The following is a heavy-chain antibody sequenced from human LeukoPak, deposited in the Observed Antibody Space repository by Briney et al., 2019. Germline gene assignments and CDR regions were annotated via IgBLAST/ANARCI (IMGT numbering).Heavy chain of an antibody. CDR3: ARGVYHYYGSGRVAFDI. Sequence: ASVKVSCKASGYTFTSYAMHWVRQAPGQRLDWMGCINAGNGNKKFSQKFQGRVTITRDTSASTAYMELSSLRSEDTAVYYCARGVYHYYGSGRVAFDIWGQGTMVTVSS. J-gene: IGHJ3*02. D-gene: IGHD3-10*01. V-gene: IGHV1-3*01. CDR2: INAGNGNK. CDR1: GYTFTSYA.